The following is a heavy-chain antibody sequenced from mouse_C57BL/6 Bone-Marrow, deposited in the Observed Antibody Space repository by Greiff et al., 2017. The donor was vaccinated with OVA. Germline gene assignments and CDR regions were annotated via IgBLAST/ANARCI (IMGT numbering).Heavy chain of an antibody. CDR1: GYTFTSYW. CDR3: ARSGGPTTVASMDY. CDR2: IAPNSGGT. D-gene: IGHD1-1*01. V-gene: IGHV1-72*01. J-gene: IGHJ4*01. Sequence: QVQLQQPGAELVKPGASVKLSCKASGYTFTSYWMHWVKPRPGRGLAWIGRIAPNSGGTKYNAKFKSKATLTVDNPSSTAHMQLSSLTSEDSAVYYCARSGGPTTVASMDYRGKGASVTVSS.